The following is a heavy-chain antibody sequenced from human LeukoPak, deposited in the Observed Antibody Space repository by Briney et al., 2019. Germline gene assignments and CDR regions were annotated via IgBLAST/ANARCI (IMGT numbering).Heavy chain of an antibody. Sequence: SETLSLTCTVSGGSISSGGYYWSWIRQPPGKGLEWIGYIYHSGSTYYNPSLKSRVTISADTSNNQFSLRLRSVTAADTAVYYCAREITLTGYKYGLGFNYWGQGTLVTVSS. CDR1: GGSISSGGYY. CDR3: AREITLTGYKYGLGFNY. D-gene: IGHD5-12*01. J-gene: IGHJ4*02. V-gene: IGHV4-61*08. CDR2: IYHSGST.